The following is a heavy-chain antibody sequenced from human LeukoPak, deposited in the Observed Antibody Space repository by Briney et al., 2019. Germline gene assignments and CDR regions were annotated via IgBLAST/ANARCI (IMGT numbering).Heavy chain of an antibody. Sequence: SETLSLTCAVYGGSFSGYYWSWIRQPPGNGLEWIGEINHSGRSNSNPSLKSRVTMSVDTSKNQFSLKLTSVTAADTALYYCARGQSGYSGYDYWYFDYWGRGTLATVSS. J-gene: IGHJ2*01. CDR3: ARGQSGYSGYDYWYFDY. CDR2: INHSGRS. D-gene: IGHD5-12*01. CDR1: GGSFSGYY. V-gene: IGHV4-34*01.